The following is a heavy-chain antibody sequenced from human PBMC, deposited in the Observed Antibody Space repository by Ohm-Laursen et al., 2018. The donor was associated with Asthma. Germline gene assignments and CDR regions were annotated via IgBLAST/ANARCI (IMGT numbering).Heavy chain of an antibody. CDR2: GGSYYDGGLK. Sequence: SLRLSCAASGFTFRGYAMHWVRQAPGKGLEWVAVGGSYYDGGLKYYADSVNGRFTVSRDDSKNTLYLQMNSLRPDDTAVYYCARDGSRSGHYPRPHDYWGQGTLVTVSS. CDR3: ARDGSRSGHYPRPHDY. J-gene: IGHJ4*02. V-gene: IGHV3-30-3*01. CDR1: GFTFRGYA. D-gene: IGHD3-22*01.